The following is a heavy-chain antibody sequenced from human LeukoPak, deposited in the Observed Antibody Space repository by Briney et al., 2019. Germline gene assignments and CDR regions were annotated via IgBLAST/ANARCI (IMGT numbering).Heavy chain of an antibody. CDR3: ATLSCSSTSCYRAYYYYMDV. Sequence: SVKVSCKASEGTLSSYAISWVRQAPGQGLEWMGGIIPNFGTANYAQKFQGRVTITTDESMSTAYMELSSLRSEDTAVYYCATLSCSSTSCYRAYYYYMDVWGKGTTVTASS. J-gene: IGHJ6*03. D-gene: IGHD2-2*02. CDR2: IIPNFGTA. CDR1: EGTLSSYA. V-gene: IGHV1-69*05.